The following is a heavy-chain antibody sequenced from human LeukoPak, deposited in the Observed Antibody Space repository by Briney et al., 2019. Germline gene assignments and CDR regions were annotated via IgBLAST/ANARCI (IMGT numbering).Heavy chain of an antibody. CDR2: INHSGST. V-gene: IGHV4-34*01. CDR3: VRPNRCTDTSCYSFDY. CDR1: GGSFSGYY. D-gene: IGHD2-2*01. Sequence: PSETLSLTCAVNGGSFSGYYWSWIRQPPGKGLEWIGEINHSGSTNYNPALKSRVTMSVNTSKNQFSLKLTSVTAADTAVYYCVRPNRCTDTSCYSFDYWGQGVLVTVSS. J-gene: IGHJ4*02.